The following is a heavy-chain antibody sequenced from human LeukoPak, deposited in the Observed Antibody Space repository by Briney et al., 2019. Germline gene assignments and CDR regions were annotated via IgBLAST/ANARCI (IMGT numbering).Heavy chain of an antibody. Sequence: ASVKVSCKASGYTFTSYGISWVRQAPGQGLEWMGWISAYNGNTNYAQKLQGRVTMTTDTSTSTAYMELRSLRSDDTAVYYCARAPGVGPTYYYYMDVWGKGTTVTVSS. CDR1: GYTFTSYG. V-gene: IGHV1-18*01. J-gene: IGHJ6*03. CDR3: ARAPGVGPTYYYYMDV. D-gene: IGHD1-26*01. CDR2: ISAYNGNT.